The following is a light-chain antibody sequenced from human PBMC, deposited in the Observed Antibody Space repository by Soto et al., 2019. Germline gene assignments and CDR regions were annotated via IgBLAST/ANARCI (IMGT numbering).Light chain of an antibody. CDR2: GAS. Sequence: IVLTQSTGTLSLSQGERATLSCRASQSVSSSYLAWYQQKPGQAPRLLIYGASSRATGIPDRFSGSGSGTDFTLTISRLEPEDFAVFYCQQYGDSPTFGQGTKVDI. J-gene: IGKJ1*01. CDR1: QSVSSSY. CDR3: QQYGDSPT. V-gene: IGKV3-20*01.